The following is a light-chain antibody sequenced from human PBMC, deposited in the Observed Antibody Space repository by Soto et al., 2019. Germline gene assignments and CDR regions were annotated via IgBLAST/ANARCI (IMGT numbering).Light chain of an antibody. Sequence: DIQMTQSPSTLSASVGDRVTITCRASQSISGLLAWYQQKPGKAPKLLIYKASGLESGVPSRFSGSGSGTEFTLTINGLQPDDFATYYYQQYNTFWTFGQGTKVDIK. CDR2: KAS. CDR3: QQYNTFWT. CDR1: QSISGL. V-gene: IGKV1-5*03. J-gene: IGKJ1*01.